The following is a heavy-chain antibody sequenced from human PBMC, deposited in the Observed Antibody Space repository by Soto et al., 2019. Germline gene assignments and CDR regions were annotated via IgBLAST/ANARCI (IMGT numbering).Heavy chain of an antibody. CDR3: ARKAAPGSSYFDY. CDR1: GDTFNRYS. Sequence: GASVKVSCKASGDTFNRYSLSWVRQAPGQGLEWMGGIIPPFGTAHYAQKFQGRVTITADESSSTVYMQLSSLKSDDTAVYFCARKAAPGSSYFDYWGQGTLVTVSS. D-gene: IGHD6-13*01. CDR2: IIPPFGTA. V-gene: IGHV1-69*13. J-gene: IGHJ4*02.